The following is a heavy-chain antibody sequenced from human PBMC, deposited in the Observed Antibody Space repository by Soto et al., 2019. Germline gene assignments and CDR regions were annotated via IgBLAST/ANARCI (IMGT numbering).Heavy chain of an antibody. CDR1: GFTYSSYT. Sequence: PGGSLRLSCAASGFTYSSYTMNWVRQAPGKGLEWVSSISGSSSSIYYADSVKGRLTISRDNAKNSLYLQVNSLRAEDTAVYYCARGTMGHDYWGQGTLVTVSS. J-gene: IGHJ4*02. CDR3: ARGTMGHDY. CDR2: ISGSSSSI. V-gene: IGHV3-48*01. D-gene: IGHD3-10*01.